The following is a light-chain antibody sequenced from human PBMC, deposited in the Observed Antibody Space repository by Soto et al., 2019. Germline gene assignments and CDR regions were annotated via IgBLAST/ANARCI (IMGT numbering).Light chain of an antibody. CDR3: QQYTNTNNPWM. CDR1: QTISTW. CDR2: DAS. J-gene: IGKJ1*01. Sequence: DLQMTQSPPTLSASLGDRVTIXXRASQTISTWMAWYQQKPGKAPKLLXXDASTLQSGVASRFSGSGSGTEFTLIISGLQPDDSATYYCQQYTNTNNPWMFGQGTKVDIK. V-gene: IGKV1-5*01.